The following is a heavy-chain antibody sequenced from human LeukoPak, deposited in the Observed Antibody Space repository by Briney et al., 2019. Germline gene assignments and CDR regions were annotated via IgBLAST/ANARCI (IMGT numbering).Heavy chain of an antibody. V-gene: IGHV3-48*01. CDR1: GFSVSSNY. CDR2: ISSSSSTI. D-gene: IGHD2-2*01. Sequence: PGGSLRLSCTASGFSVSSNYMSWVRQAPGKGLEWVSYISSSSSTIYYADSVKGRFTISRDNAKNSLYLQMNSLRAEDTAVYCCARQLLSLDYWGQGTLVTVSS. CDR3: ARQLLSLDY. J-gene: IGHJ4*02.